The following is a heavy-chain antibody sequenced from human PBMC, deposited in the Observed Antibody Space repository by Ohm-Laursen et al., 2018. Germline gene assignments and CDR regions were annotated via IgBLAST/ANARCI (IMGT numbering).Heavy chain of an antibody. Sequence: ASVKVSCKASGGTFSSYAISWVRQAPGQGLEWMGRIIPILGIANYAQKFQGRVTMTEDTSTDTAYMELSSLRSEDTAVYYCATTSRVGSSAFDIWGQGTMVTVSS. D-gene: IGHD2-15*01. CDR1: GGTFSSYA. CDR2: IIPILGIA. V-gene: IGHV1-69*04. J-gene: IGHJ3*02. CDR3: ATTSRVGSSAFDI.